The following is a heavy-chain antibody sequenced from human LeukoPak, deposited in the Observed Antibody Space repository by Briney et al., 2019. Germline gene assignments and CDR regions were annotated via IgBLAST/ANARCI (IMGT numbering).Heavy chain of an antibody. J-gene: IGHJ4*02. CDR1: GYTFTSYD. CDR3: ARSRSGRPYYFDY. D-gene: IGHD3-10*01. Sequence: GASVKVSCKASGYTFTSYDINWVRQATGQGLERMGWMNPNSGNTGYAQKFQGRVTMTRNTSISTAYMELSSLRSEDTAVYYCARSRSGRPYYFDYWGQGTLVTVSS. CDR2: MNPNSGNT. V-gene: IGHV1-8*01.